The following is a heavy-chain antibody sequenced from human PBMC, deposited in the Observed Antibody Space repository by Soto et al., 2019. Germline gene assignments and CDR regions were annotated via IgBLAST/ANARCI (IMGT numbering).Heavy chain of an antibody. D-gene: IGHD2-15*01. CDR2: ISSSSSYI. CDR1: GFTFSSYS. V-gene: IGHV3-21*01. J-gene: IGHJ4*02. Sequence: GGSLRLSCAASGFTFSSYSMNWVRQAPGKGLEWVSSISSSSSYIYYADSVKGRFTISRDNAKNSLYLQMNSLRAEDTAVYYCARDDDCSGGSCYSGGDYWGQGTLVTVSS. CDR3: ARDDDCSGGSCYSGGDY.